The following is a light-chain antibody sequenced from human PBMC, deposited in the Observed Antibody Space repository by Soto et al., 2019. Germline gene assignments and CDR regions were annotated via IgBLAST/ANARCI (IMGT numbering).Light chain of an antibody. Sequence: EIVLTQSPGTLSLSPGERATLSCRASQSVSSTHLAWYQQKPGQAPRLLIFGASSRATGIPDRFSGSGSGTDFTLTISRLEPEDFAVYYCQHFGSSLRAFGQGTKVEIK. CDR1: QSVSSTH. CDR2: GAS. CDR3: QHFGSSLRA. V-gene: IGKV3-20*01. J-gene: IGKJ1*01.